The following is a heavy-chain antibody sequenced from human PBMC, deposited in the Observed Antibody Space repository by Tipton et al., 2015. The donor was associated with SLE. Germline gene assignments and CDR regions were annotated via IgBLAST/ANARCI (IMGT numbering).Heavy chain of an antibody. V-gene: IGHV4-59*11. CDR2: IYFTGCT. CDR1: GGSISIHY. D-gene: IGHD2-15*01. Sequence: TLSLTCTVSGGSISIHYWSWIRQPPGKGLEWIGYIYFTGCTTYNTSLKSRVTISVDTSKKQVSLNMSSVTTADTAVYYCARVGGVAGDFDYWGQGTLVTVSS. J-gene: IGHJ4*02. CDR3: ARVGGVAGDFDY.